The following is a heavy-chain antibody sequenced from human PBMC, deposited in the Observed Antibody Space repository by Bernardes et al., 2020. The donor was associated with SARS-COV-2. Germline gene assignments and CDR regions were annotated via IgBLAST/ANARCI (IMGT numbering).Heavy chain of an antibody. D-gene: IGHD3-22*01. J-gene: IGHJ4*02. CDR1: GYTLTEFS. CDR2: FDPEHGKT. CDR3: AGSSLHYYDSSISY. V-gene: IGHV1-24*01. Sequence: ASVKVSCKVSGYTLTEFSMHWVRQAPGKGLEWLGGFDPEHGKTIYAQKFQGRVTMTEDTSTDTAYMELSSLRSEDTAVYYCAGSSLHYYDSSISYWGQGTLVTVSS.